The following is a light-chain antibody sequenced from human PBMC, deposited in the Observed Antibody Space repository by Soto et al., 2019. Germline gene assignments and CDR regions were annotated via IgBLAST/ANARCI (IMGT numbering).Light chain of an antibody. CDR2: DVS. CDR1: SSDVGGYNY. V-gene: IGLV2-14*01. CDR3: SSYTSSSTYF. Sequence: QSALTQPASVSGSPGQSIAISCTGTSSDVGGYNYVSWYQQHPGKAPKLMVYDVSNRPSGVSNLFSGSKSGNTASLTISGFQAEDEADYYCSSYTSSSTYFFGTGTKVTVL. J-gene: IGLJ1*01.